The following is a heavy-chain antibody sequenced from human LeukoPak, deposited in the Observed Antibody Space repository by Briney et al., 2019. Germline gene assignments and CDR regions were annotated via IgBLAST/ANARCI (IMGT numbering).Heavy chain of an antibody. D-gene: IGHD5-18*01. CDR2: FDPEDGET. CDR3: ATSGCSYGEYYFDY. J-gene: IGHJ4*02. CDR1: GYTLTELS. Sequence: ASVKVSCKVSGYTLTELSMHWVRQAPGKGLEWMGGFDPEDGETIYAQKFQGRVTMTKDTSTDTAYMELSSLRSEDTAVYYCATSGCSYGEYYFDYWGQGTLVTVSS. V-gene: IGHV1-24*01.